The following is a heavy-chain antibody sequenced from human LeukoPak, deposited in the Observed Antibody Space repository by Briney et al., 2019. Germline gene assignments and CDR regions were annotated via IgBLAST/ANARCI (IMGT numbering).Heavy chain of an antibody. J-gene: IGHJ6*02. D-gene: IGHD2-2*01. CDR2: INHSGST. CDR3: ARDPLIVVVPAAMYYYYYGMDV. CDR1: GGSISNYY. Sequence: SETLSLTCIVSGGSISNYYWSWIRQPPGKGLEWIGEINHSGSTNYNPSLKSRVTISVDTSKNQFSLKLSSVTAADTAVYYCARDPLIVVVPAAMYYYYYGMDVWGQGTTVTVSS. V-gene: IGHV4-34*01.